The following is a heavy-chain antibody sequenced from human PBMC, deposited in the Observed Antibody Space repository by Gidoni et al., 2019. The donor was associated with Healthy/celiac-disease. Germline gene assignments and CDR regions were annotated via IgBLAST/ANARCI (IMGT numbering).Heavy chain of an antibody. CDR1: GFTFSSYW. Sequence: EVQLVESGGGLVQPGGSLRLSCAASGFTFSSYWMSWVRQAPGKGLEWVANIKQDGSEKYYVDSVKGRFTISRDNAKNSLYLQMNSLRAEDTAVYYCARDGGYSSSKGLYNWFDPWGQGTLVTVSS. CDR3: ARDGGYSSSKGLYNWFDP. V-gene: IGHV3-7*03. D-gene: IGHD6-6*01. CDR2: IKQDGSEK. J-gene: IGHJ5*02.